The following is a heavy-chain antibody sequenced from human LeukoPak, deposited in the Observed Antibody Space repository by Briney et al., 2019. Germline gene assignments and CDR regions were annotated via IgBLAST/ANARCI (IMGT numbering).Heavy chain of an antibody. Sequence: SQTLSLTCTVSGGSLSSGCYYWTWIREHPGKGLEWIGYAYYSGSTYYDPSLKSRVTVSVDTSKNQFSLKLSSVTAADTAVYYCARVGYSGYDFDYWGQGTLVTVSS. D-gene: IGHD5-12*01. CDR1: GGSLSSGCYY. CDR3: ARVGYSGYDFDY. V-gene: IGHV4-31*03. CDR2: AYYSGST. J-gene: IGHJ4*02.